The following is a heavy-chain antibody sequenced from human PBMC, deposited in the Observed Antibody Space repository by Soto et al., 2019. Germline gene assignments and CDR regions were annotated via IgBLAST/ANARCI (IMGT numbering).Heavy chain of an antibody. CDR3: ARVYCSGGGCYGIDY. D-gene: IGHD2-15*01. CDR2: INPSGRT. Sequence: QVQLVQSGAEVKKPGASVKVSCKASGYSFTTYYMHWVRQAPGQGLEWKGIINPSGRTSYAQKFQGRVTVTRDTSTSTVYMELSSLRSEDTAVYYCARVYCSGGGCYGIDYWGQGTLVTVSS. V-gene: IGHV1-46*01. J-gene: IGHJ4*02. CDR1: GYSFTTYY.